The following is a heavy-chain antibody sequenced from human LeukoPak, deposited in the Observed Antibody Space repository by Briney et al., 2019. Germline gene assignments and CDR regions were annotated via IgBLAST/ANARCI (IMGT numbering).Heavy chain of an antibody. D-gene: IGHD3-3*01. CDR3: AKEGESYYDFWSGLNRYYYYMDV. CDR1: GFTFSSYG. Sequence: GGSLRLSCAASGFTFSSYGMHWVRQAPGKGLEWVAFIRYDGSNKYYADSVKGRFTISRDNSKNTLYLQMNSLRAEDTAVYYCAKEGESYYDFWSGLNRYYYYMDVWGKGTTVTVSS. V-gene: IGHV3-30*02. CDR2: IRYDGSNK. J-gene: IGHJ6*03.